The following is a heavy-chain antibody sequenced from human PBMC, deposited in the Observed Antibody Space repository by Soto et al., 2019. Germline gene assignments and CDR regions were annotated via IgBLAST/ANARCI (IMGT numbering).Heavy chain of an antibody. D-gene: IGHD2-2*01. CDR2: ISAYNGNT. CDR1: GYTFTSYG. V-gene: IGHV1-18*01. CDR3: AREVVVVPAAISYWFDP. J-gene: IGHJ5*02. Sequence: QVQLVQSGAEVKKPGASVKVSCKDSGYTFTSYGISWVRQAPGQGLEWMGWISAYNGNTNYAQKLQGRVTMTTDTSTSTAYMELRSLRSDDTAVYYCAREVVVVPAAISYWFDPWGQGTLVTVSS.